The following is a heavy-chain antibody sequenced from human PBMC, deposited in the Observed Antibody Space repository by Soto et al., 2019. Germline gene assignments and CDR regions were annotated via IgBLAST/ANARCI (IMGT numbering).Heavy chain of an antibody. CDR2: IYYSGST. J-gene: IGHJ5*02. CDR1: VGSVSSGSYY. CDR3: ASSGIVGREVNTWFDP. V-gene: IGHV4-61*01. Sequence: SETLCITCTFSVGSVSSGSYYWSWIQQPPGKGLEWIGYIYYSGSTNYNPSLKSRVTISVDTSKNRFSLKLSSVTAADTAVYYCASSGIVGREVNTWFDPWGQGTMVTVSS. D-gene: IGHD3-22*01.